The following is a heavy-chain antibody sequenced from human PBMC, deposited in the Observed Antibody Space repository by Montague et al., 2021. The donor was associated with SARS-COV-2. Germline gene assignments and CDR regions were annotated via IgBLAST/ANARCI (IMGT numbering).Heavy chain of an antibody. Sequence: TLSLTCDVSGGSISDGIYSWGWIRHTPGKGLVWIGYIYRGEKFYYNPSLRSRVIITMDTSENQLSLKLNSVSAADTAVYYCVRILGGWRGYGHFDSWGQGTLITVSS. D-gene: IGHD6-19*01. CDR3: VRILGGWRGYGHFDS. V-gene: IGHV4-30-2*01. CDR2: IYRGEKF. CDR1: GGSISDGIYS. J-gene: IGHJ4*02.